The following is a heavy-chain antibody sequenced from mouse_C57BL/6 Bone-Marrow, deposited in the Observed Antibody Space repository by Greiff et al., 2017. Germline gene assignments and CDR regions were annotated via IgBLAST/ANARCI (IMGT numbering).Heavy chain of an antibody. Sequence: LQESGAELARPGASVKLSCKASGYTFTSYGISWVKQRTGQGLEWIGEIYPRSGNTYYNEKFKGKATLTADKSSSTAYMELRSLTSEDSAVYFCARYMDGYYVYAMDYWGQGTSVTVSS. D-gene: IGHD2-3*01. CDR2: IYPRSGNT. CDR3: ARYMDGYYVYAMDY. J-gene: IGHJ4*01. V-gene: IGHV1-81*01. CDR1: GYTFTSYG.